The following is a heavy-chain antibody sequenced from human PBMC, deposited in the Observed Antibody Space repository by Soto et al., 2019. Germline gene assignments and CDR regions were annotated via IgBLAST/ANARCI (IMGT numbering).Heavy chain of an antibody. Sequence: ASVKVSCKASGYTFTSYDINWVRQATGQGLEWMGWMNPNSGNTGYAQKFQGRVTMTRNTSISTAYMELSSLRSEDTAVYYCARDSGSSAPFDYWGQGTLATVSS. D-gene: IGHD1-26*01. J-gene: IGHJ4*02. CDR3: ARDSGSSAPFDY. CDR2: MNPNSGNT. CDR1: GYTFTSYD. V-gene: IGHV1-8*01.